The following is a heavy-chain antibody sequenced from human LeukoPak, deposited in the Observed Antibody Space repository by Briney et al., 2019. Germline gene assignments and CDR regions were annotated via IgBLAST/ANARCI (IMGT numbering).Heavy chain of an antibody. D-gene: IGHD2-2*01. V-gene: IGHV5-51*01. CDR3: ARHEGYCSSTSCYHYYYYGMDV. CDR2: IYPGDSDT. Sequence: GESLKISCKGSGYSFGNYWIGWVRQMPGKGLEWMGIIYPGDSDTRYSPSFQGQVTISADKSISTAYLQWSSLKASDTAMYYCARHEGYCSSTSCYHYYYYGMDVWGQGTTVTVSS. J-gene: IGHJ6*02. CDR1: GYSFGNYW.